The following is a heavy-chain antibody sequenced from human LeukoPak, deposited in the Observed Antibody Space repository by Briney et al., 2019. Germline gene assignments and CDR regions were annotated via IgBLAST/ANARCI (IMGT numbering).Heavy chain of an antibody. CDR3: TRDRGAYNLYDY. CDR2: IRSKAYGETA. CDR1: GFTFGDYA. V-gene: IGHV3-49*03. J-gene: IGHJ4*02. D-gene: IGHD1-1*01. Sequence: GGSLRLSCTASGFTFGDYAMSWNRQAPGKGLEWVGFIRSKAYGETADYAASAKGRFTISRDDSKAIAYLQMNSLKTEDTAVYHCTRDRGAYNLYDYWGQGTLVTVSS.